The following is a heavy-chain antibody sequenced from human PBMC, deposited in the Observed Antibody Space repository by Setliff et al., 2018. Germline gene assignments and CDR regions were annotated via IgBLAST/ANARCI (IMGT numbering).Heavy chain of an antibody. CDR1: GFTFDDYA. V-gene: IGHV3-74*01. CDR2: ISADGIAT. J-gene: IGHJ4*02. Sequence: PGGSLRLSCAASGFTFDDYAMHWVRQTPGKGLVWVSRISADGIATIYADSVKGRFTISKDNAKNTLFLQMNSLRAEDTALYYCARDPGGSRNVVDYWGQGTLVTVSS. CDR3: ARDPGGSRNVVDY. D-gene: IGHD2-15*01.